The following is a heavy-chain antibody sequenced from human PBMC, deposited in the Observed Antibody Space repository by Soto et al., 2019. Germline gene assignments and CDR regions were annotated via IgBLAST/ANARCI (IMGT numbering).Heavy chain of an antibody. J-gene: IGHJ6*02. CDR1: GFTFSSYA. V-gene: IGHV3-23*01. CDR2: ISGSGGST. Sequence: GGSLRLSCAASGFTFSSYAMSWVRQAPGKGLEWVSAISGSGGSTYYADSVKGRFTISRDNSKNTLYLQMNSLRAEDTAVYYCAKEILDYYDSSGYHYGMDVWGQGTTVTVSS. CDR3: AKEILDYYDSSGYHYGMDV. D-gene: IGHD3-22*01.